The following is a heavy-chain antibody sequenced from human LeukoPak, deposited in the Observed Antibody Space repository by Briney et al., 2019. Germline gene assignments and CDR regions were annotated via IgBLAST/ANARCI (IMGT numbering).Heavy chain of an antibody. J-gene: IGHJ4*02. Sequence: GESLKISCKGSGYGFNSYWIGWVRQMPGKGLEWMGIIYPGVSDTRYSSSFQGQVTISADKSINTAYLQWSSLKASDTAMYYCARPAGYSSSWIDYWGQGTLVTVSS. CDR1: GYGFNSYW. CDR3: ARPAGYSSSWIDY. CDR2: IYPGVSDT. D-gene: IGHD6-13*01. V-gene: IGHV5-51*01.